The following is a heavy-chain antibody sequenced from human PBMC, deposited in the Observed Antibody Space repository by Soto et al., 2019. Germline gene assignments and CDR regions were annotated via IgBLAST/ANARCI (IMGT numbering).Heavy chain of an antibody. J-gene: IGHJ4*02. CDR1: GFTFNTYA. Sequence: EVQLLESGGGLVQPGGSLRLSCAASGFTFNTYAMSWVRQAPGKGLEWVSAIGSDGTAIQYADSVKGRFTISKDNSKQRLYMHVNGLRAEEPAVHYCARAGLIVPGTRYFDHRGQGTLVTVSS. CDR3: ARAGLIVPGTRYFDH. CDR2: IGSDGTAI. V-gene: IGHV3-23*05. D-gene: IGHD6-19*01.